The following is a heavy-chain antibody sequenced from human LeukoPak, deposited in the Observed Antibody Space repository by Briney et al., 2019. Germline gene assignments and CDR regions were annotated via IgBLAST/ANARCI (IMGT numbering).Heavy chain of an antibody. CDR2: TYYRSTWYN. CDR3: ARRLTQYDCFDP. CDR1: GDSVSSNRAA. J-gene: IGHJ5*02. Sequence: SQTLSLTCAISGDSVSSNRAAWNWIRQSPSRGLEWLGRTYYRSTWYNDYAVSVRGRITVNPDTSKNQFSLHVNSVTPEDTAVYYCARRLTQYDCFDPWGQGILVTVSS. D-gene: IGHD2-2*01. V-gene: IGHV6-1*01.